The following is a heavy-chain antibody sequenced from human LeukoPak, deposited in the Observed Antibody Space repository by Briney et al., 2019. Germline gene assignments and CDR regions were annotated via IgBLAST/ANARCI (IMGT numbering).Heavy chain of an antibody. CDR2: IIPIFGTA. Sequence: SVKVSCKASGGTFISYAISWVRQAPGQGLEWMGGIIPIFGTANYAQKFQGRVTITADESTSTAYMELSSLRSEDTAVYYCARVLGWNYYFDYWGQGTLVTVSS. J-gene: IGHJ4*02. CDR3: ARVLGWNYYFDY. V-gene: IGHV1-69*13. CDR1: GGTFISYA. D-gene: IGHD1-7*01.